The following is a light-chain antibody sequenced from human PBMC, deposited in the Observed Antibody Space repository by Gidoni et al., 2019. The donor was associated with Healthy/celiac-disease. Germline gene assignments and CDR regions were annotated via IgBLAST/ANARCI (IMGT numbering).Light chain of an antibody. J-gene: IGLJ1*01. CDR3: CSYAGSYV. CDR2: EGS. Sequence: QSALTQPASVSGSPGQSITISCTGTSSDVGSYNLVSWYQQHPGKAPKLMIYEGSTRPSGVSNRFSGSKSGNTASLTISGLQAEDEADYYCCSYAGSYVFGTGTKVTV. V-gene: IGLV2-23*01. CDR1: SSDVGSYNL.